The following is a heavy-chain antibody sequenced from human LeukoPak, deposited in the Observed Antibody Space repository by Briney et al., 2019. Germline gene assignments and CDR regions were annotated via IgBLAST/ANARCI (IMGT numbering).Heavy chain of an antibody. V-gene: IGHV3-53*01. CDR2: IYSGGST. CDR3: AKGGPYCSTTSCAQTFDC. CDR1: GFTVSSNY. D-gene: IGHD2-2*01. Sequence: GGSLRLSCAASGFTVSSNYMSWVRQAPGKGLEWVSVIYSGGSTYYADSVKGRFTISRDNSKDTLYLQMNSLKAEDTALYFCAKGGPYCSTTSCAQTFDCWGQGTLVTVSP. J-gene: IGHJ4*02.